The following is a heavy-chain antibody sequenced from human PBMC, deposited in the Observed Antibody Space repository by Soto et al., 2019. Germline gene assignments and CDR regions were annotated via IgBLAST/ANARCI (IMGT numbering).Heavy chain of an antibody. Sequence: GESLKISCKGSGYSFTSHWIGWVRQMPGKGLEWMGIIYPGDSDTRYSPSFQGQVTISADKSISTAYLQWSSLKASDTAMYYCARLLVVPAANYYYGMDVWGQGTTVTVSS. CDR3: ARLLVVPAANYYYGMDV. V-gene: IGHV5-51*01. J-gene: IGHJ6*02. D-gene: IGHD2-2*01. CDR1: GYSFTSHW. CDR2: IYPGDSDT.